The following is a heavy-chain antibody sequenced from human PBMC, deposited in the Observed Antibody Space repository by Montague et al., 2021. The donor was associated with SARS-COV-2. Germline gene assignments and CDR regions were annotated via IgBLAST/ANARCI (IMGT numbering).Heavy chain of an antibody. D-gene: IGHD1-26*01. CDR2: IYVTGTT. J-gene: IGHJ6*02. CDR3: ARVRGESGSCWGATPHPDVDD. CDR1: GGSRSSASYY. V-gene: IGHV4-61*09. Sequence: TLSLTCTVSGGSRSSASYYYTWIRQSAGKGLGWIGHIYVTGTTDYNPSFESRVSISINTAKDQFSLKLRSVTAADPAVYYCARVRGESGSCWGATPHPDVDDWGQGATVIVSS.